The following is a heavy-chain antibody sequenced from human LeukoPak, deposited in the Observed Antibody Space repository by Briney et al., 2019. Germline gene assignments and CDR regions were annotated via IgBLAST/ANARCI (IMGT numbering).Heavy chain of an antibody. Sequence: GASVKVSCKASGYTFTSYDINWVRQATGQGLEWMGWMNPNSGNTGYAQKFQGRVTMTRNTSISTDYMELSSLRSEDTVVYYCARGQNSGYYMYNWFDRWGQGTLVTVSS. J-gene: IGHJ5*02. CDR3: ARGQNSGYYMYNWFDR. D-gene: IGHD3-22*01. CDR1: GYTFTSYD. CDR2: MNPNSGNT. V-gene: IGHV1-8*01.